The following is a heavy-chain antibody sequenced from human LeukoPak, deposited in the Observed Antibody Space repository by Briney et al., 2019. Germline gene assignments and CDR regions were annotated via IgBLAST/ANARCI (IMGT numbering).Heavy chain of an antibody. D-gene: IGHD3-10*01. CDR2: INHSGST. Sequence: KPSETLSLTCAVYGGSFSGCYWSWIRQPPGKGLEWIGEINHSGSTNYNPSLKSRVTISVDTSKNQFSLKLSSVTAADTAVYYCARERASLVGYYFDYWGQGTLVTVSS. V-gene: IGHV4-34*01. CDR3: ARERASLVGYYFDY. CDR1: GGSFSGCY. J-gene: IGHJ4*02.